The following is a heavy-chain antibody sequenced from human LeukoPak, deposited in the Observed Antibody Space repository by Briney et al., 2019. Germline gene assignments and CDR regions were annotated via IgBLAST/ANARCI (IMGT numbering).Heavy chain of an antibody. CDR1: GYSISSGYY. D-gene: IGHD3-10*01. CDR2: IYHSGST. V-gene: IGHV4-38-2*01. J-gene: IGHJ4*02. CDR3: ARAGLSMVRGVIIDY. Sequence: SETLSLTCAVSGYSISSGYYWGWIRQPPGKGLEWLGSIYHSGSTYYNPSLKSRVTISVDTSKNQFSLKLSSVTAADTAVYYCARAGLSMVRGVIIDYWGQGTLVTVSS.